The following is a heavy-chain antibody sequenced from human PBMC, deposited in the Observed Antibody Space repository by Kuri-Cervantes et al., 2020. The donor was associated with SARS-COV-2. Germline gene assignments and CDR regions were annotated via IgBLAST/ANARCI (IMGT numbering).Heavy chain of an antibody. D-gene: IGHD3-22*01. CDR2: ISSSSSYT. CDR1: GFTFSDYY. Sequence: GESLQIPCAASGFTFSDYYMSWIRQAPGKGREWVSYISSSSSYTNYADSVKGRFTISRDNAKNSLYLQMNSLIAEDTAVYYCASQFTMIVVDEGGYWGQGTLVTVSS. CDR3: ASQFTMIVVDEGGY. V-gene: IGHV3-11*06. J-gene: IGHJ4*02.